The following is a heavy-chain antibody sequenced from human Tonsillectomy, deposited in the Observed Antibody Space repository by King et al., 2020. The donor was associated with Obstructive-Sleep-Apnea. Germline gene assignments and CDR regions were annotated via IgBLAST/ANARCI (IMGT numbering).Heavy chain of an antibody. Sequence: VQLQESGPGLVNPSGTLSLTCGVSGGSLSSGNWGSWFRQPPGQGGEGIGEINQSGSTNNNPSLKSRVTISVDRDKNQFSLKLTSVTAADTAVYYCARGYVTLSYGMDVWGQGTAVTVSS. J-gene: IGHJ6*02. D-gene: IGHD3-3*01. CDR3: ARGYVTLSYGMDV. CDR1: GGSLSSGNW. CDR2: INQSGST. V-gene: IGHV4-4*02.